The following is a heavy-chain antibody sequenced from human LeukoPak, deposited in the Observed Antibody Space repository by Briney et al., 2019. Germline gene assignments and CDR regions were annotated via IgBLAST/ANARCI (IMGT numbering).Heavy chain of an antibody. V-gene: IGHV4-30-4*08. CDR3: ARRGIVVVPAAMGDDAFDI. CDR2: IYYSGST. J-gene: IGHJ3*02. Sequence: PSQTLSLTCTVSGGSISSGDYYWSWIRQPPGKGLEWIGYIYYSGSTYYNPSLKSRVTISVDTSKNQFSLKLSSVTAADTAVHYCARRGIVVVPAAMGDDAFDIWGRGTMVTVSS. D-gene: IGHD2-2*01. CDR1: GGSISSGDYY.